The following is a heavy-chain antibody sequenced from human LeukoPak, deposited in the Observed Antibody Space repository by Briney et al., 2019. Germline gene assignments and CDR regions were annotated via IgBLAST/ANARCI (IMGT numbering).Heavy chain of an antibody. CDR2: IIPIFGTT. J-gene: IGHJ5*02. CDR3: ARGGSGSYYNWFDP. CDR1: GGTFNSYA. D-gene: IGHD3-10*01. V-gene: IGHV1-69*05. Sequence: VASVKVSCKASGGTFNSYAISWVRQAPGQGLEWMGGIIPIFGTTNYARKFQGRVTMTRDMSTSTVYMELSSLRSEDTAVYYCARGGSGSYYNWFDPWGQGTLVTVSS.